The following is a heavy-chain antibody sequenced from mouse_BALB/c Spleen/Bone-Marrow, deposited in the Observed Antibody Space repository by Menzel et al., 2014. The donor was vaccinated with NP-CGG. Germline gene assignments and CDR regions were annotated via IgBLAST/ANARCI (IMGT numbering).Heavy chain of an antibody. D-gene: IGHD3-1*01. CDR2: IHPGNSDT. J-gene: IGHJ2*01. CDR1: DYTFSNYW. CDR3: TTLARNNFDY. V-gene: IGHV1-5*01. Sequence: VHVKQSGTVLARPGAAVKMSCKASDYTFSNYWMHWIKQRPGQGLEWIGTIHPGNSDTTYNQEFKGKAKLTAVTSTSTAYMELSSLTNEDSAVYYCTTLARNNFDYWGQGTTLTVSS.